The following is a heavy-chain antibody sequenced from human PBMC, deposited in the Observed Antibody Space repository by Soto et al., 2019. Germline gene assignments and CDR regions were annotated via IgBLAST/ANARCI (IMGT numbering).Heavy chain of an antibody. CDR3: ARVSLETTPTYYDFWSGYYYYMDV. J-gene: IGHJ6*03. V-gene: IGHV1-18*01. CDR1: GYTFTSYG. D-gene: IGHD3-3*01. CDR2: ISAYNGNT. Sequence: ASVKVSCNDSGYTFTSYGINWVRQAPGQGLATIGWISAYNGNTNYAQKLQGRFTMTTDTSTSTAYMELRSLRSDDTAVYYCARVSLETTPTYYDFWSGYYYYMDVWGKGTTVTVPS.